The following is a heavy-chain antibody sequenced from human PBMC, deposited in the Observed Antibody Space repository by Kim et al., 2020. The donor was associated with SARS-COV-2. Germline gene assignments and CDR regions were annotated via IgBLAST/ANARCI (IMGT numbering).Heavy chain of an antibody. J-gene: IGHJ3*02. Sequence: ASVKVSCKASGYTFTSYAMNWVRQAPGQGLEWMGWINTNTGNPTYAQGFTGRFVFSLDTSVSTAYLQISSLKAEDTAVYYCASSIYDILTEDAFDIWGQGTMVTVSS. V-gene: IGHV7-4-1*02. CDR2: INTNTGNP. CDR3: ASSIYDILTEDAFDI. CDR1: GYTFTSYA. D-gene: IGHD3-9*01.